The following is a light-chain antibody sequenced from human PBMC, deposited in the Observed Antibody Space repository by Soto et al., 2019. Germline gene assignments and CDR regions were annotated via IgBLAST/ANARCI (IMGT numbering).Light chain of an antibody. CDR2: ATS. CDR1: QNIRSY. J-gene: IGKJ1*01. V-gene: IGKV1-39*01. CDR3: QQGYTTGWT. Sequence: DIQMTQSPTSLSASVGDRVTITCRASQNIRSYLNWYQQIPGKAPNLLIYATSILQTGVPSSFSRSGTGTDCTLIINGLQPEDFATYNCQQGYTTGWTFGQGTKGEIK.